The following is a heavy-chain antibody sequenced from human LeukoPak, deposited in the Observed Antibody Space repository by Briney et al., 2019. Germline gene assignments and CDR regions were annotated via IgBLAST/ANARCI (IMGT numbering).Heavy chain of an antibody. V-gene: IGHV3-21*01. D-gene: IGHD1-26*01. CDR3: ARRGYHDYSGFDY. Sequence: GGSLRLSCAASGFTFSSYAMSWVRQAPGKGLEWVSSISGSSNDIYYADSVKGRFTISRDNSKNSLYLQMNRLRAEDTALYYCARRGYHDYSGFDYWGQGTLVTVSS. J-gene: IGHJ4*02. CDR1: GFTFSSYA. CDR2: ISGSSNDI.